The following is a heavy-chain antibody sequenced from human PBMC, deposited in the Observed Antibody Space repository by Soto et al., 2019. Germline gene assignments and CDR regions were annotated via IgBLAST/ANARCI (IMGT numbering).Heavy chain of an antibody. Sequence: QVQLVQSGAEVKKPGASVKVSCKASDYTFTSYGISWVRQAPGQGLEWMGWISPYNGNTDYAQNFQGRLTMTTDTSTRTAYMELTSLRSDDTAVYYCARGISETSSWIYADFFDSWGQGTLVTVSS. CDR1: DYTFTSYG. CDR3: ARGISETSSWIYADFFDS. V-gene: IGHV1-18*01. J-gene: IGHJ4*02. D-gene: IGHD6-13*01. CDR2: ISPYNGNT.